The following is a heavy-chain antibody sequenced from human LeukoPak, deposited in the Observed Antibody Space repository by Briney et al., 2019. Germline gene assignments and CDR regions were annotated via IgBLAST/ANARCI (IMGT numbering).Heavy chain of an antibody. CDR1: GGSISSGSYY. CDR3: ARDLKRYCSSTSCYTGYYYYYMDV. Sequence: SETLSLTCTVSGGSISSGSYYWSWIRQPAGKGLEWIGRIYTSGSTNYNPSLKSRVTISVDTSKNQFSLKLSSVTAADTAVYYCARDLKRYCSSTSCYTGYYYYYMDVWGKGTTVTVSS. CDR2: IYTSGST. J-gene: IGHJ6*03. V-gene: IGHV4-61*02. D-gene: IGHD2-2*02.